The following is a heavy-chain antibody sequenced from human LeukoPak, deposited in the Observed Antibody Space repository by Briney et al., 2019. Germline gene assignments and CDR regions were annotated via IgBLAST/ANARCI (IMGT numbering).Heavy chain of an antibody. CDR2: ISNSRST. J-gene: IGHJ4*02. V-gene: IGHV4-59*12. D-gene: IGHD5-18*01. CDR3: ARSGRYSYGNFDY. Sequence: SETLSLTCTVSGGSISSYYWSWIRQPPGKGLEWIGYISNSRSTSYNPSLKSRVTISVDTSKNQFSLKLTSVTAADTALYYCARSGRYSYGNFDYWGQGTLVTVSS. CDR1: GGSISSYY.